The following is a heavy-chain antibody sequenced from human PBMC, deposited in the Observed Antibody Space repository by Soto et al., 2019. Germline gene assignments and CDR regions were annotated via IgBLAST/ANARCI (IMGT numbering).Heavy chain of an antibody. CDR3: ARDRYSSGWYDLDY. CDR2: IWYDGSNK. J-gene: IGHJ4*02. D-gene: IGHD6-19*01. CDR1: GFTFSSYG. V-gene: IGHV3-33*01. Sequence: GGSLRLSCAASGFTFSSYGMHWVRQAPGKGLEWVAVIWYDGSNKYYADSVKGRFTISRDNSKNTLYLQMNSLRAEDTAVYYCARDRYSSGWYDLDYWGQGTLVPAPQ.